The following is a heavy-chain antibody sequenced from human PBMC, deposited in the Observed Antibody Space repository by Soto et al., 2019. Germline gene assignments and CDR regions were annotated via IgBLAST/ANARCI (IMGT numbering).Heavy chain of an antibody. Sequence: QVQLVESGGGVVQPGRSLRLSCAASGFTFSSYGMHWVRQAPGKGLEWVAVIWYDGSNKYYADSVKGRFTISRDNSKNTLYLQMNSLRAEDTAVYYCARDRGTGTTPQPFDYWGQGTLVTVSS. J-gene: IGHJ4*02. CDR1: GFTFSSYG. CDR2: IWYDGSNK. CDR3: ARDRGTGTTPQPFDY. D-gene: IGHD1-7*01. V-gene: IGHV3-33*01.